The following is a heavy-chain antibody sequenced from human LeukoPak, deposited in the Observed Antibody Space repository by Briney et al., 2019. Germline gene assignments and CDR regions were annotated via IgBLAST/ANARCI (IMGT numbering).Heavy chain of an antibody. CDR3: ARDLGRELLFAFDI. J-gene: IGHJ3*02. Sequence: GASVKVSCKTSGYTLTSYGISWVRQAPGQGLEWMGWISAYNGNTNYAQKLQGRVTMTTDTSTSTAYMELRSLRSDDTAVYYCARDLGRELLFAFDIWGQGTLVTVSS. D-gene: IGHD1-26*01. CDR1: GYTLTSYG. V-gene: IGHV1-18*01. CDR2: ISAYNGNT.